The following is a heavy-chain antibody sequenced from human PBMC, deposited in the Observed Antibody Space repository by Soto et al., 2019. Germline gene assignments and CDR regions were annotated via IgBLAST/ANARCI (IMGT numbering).Heavy chain of an antibody. J-gene: IGHJ4*02. CDR3: AKEPCGGDCYYYFDY. D-gene: IGHD2-21*02. CDR2: ISGSGGST. V-gene: IGHV3-23*01. CDR1: GFTFSSYA. Sequence: GGSLRLSCAASGFTFSSYAMSWVRQAPGKGLEWVSAISGSGGSTYYADSVKGRFTISRDNSKNTLYLQMNSLSAEDTAVYYCAKEPCGGDCYYYFDYWGQGTLVTVSS.